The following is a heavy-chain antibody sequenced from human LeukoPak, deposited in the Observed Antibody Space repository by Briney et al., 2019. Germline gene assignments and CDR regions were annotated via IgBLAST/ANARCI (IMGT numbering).Heavy chain of an antibody. CDR3: ARDYGGKFDY. Sequence: PSETLSHTCTVSRGSPSRSKWSSIRPPPGKGLEWIGHISYSGSTKYNTSPKSRVTISVDTSKNQFCLKLSSVTAAVTAVYYCARDYGGKFDYWGQGTLVTVSS. D-gene: IGHD4-23*01. CDR1: RGSPSRSK. J-gene: IGHJ4*02. CDR2: ISYSGST. V-gene: IGHV4-59*01.